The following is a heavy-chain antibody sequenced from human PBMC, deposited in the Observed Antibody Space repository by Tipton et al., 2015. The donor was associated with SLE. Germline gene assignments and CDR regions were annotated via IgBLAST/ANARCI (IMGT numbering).Heavy chain of an antibody. Sequence: AGLVKPSETLSLTCAVYGGSFRGYYWSWIRQPPGKGLEWIGSIYRTGNTFYNSSLNSRVTISQDTSRNQFSLKLTSVTAADTAVYYCARGQQIFGAVKLIDYWGQGTLVTVSS. D-gene: IGHD3-3*01. CDR2: IYRTGNT. CDR1: GGSFRGYY. CDR3: ARGQQIFGAVKLIDY. J-gene: IGHJ4*02. V-gene: IGHV4-34*01.